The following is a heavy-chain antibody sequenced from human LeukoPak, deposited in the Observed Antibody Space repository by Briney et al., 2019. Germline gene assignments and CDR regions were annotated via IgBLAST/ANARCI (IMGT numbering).Heavy chain of an antibody. CDR3: ARRIAARDNWFDP. CDR1: GYSFTSYW. D-gene: IGHD6-6*01. V-gene: IGHV5-51*01. Sequence: GESLKISCKGSGYSFTSYWIGWVRQMPGKGLEWMGIIYSGDSDTRYSPSFQGQVTISADKSISTAYLQWSSLKASDTAMYYCARRIAARDNWFDPWGQGTLVTVSS. CDR2: IYSGDSDT. J-gene: IGHJ5*02.